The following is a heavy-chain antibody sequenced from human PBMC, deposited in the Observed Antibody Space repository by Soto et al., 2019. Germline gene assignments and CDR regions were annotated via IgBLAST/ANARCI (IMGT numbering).Heavy chain of an antibody. D-gene: IGHD2-15*01. CDR2: IYKSATT. CDR3: ARGRYCLTGRCFPNWFDS. Sequence: SETLSLTCSVSGDSISTVDYFWAWIRQPPGQALEYIGYIYKSATTYYNPSFESRVAISLDTSKSQFSLNVTSVTAADTAVYFCARGRYCLTGRCFPNWFDSWXQGTLVTVSS. V-gene: IGHV4-30-4*01. CDR1: GDSISTVDYF. J-gene: IGHJ5*01.